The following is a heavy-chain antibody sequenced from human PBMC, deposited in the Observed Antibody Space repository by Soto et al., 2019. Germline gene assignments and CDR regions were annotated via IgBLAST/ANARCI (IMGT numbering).Heavy chain of an antibody. CDR2: ISSSSSYI. Sequence: GGSLRLSCAASGFTFSSYSMNWVRQAPGKGLEWVSSISSSSSYIYYADSGKGRFTISRDNAKNSLYLQMNSLRAEDTAVYYCARDWSGGSSGLEGETNLNENLYYYYYMDVWGKGTTVTVSS. V-gene: IGHV3-21*01. D-gene: IGHD3-22*01. CDR1: GFTFSSYS. CDR3: ARDWSGGSSGLEGETNLNENLYYYYYMDV. J-gene: IGHJ6*03.